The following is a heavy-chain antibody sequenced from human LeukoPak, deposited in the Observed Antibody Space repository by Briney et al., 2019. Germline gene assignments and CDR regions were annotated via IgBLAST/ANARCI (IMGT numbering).Heavy chain of an antibody. V-gene: IGHV3-66*03. Sequence: GGSLRLSCAASGFAVSSTLMDWVRQAPGKGLEWVSLIYVTGETFYADSVKGRFTISRDNSKNMLYLRMNNLRPEDSAVYYCARDRAATQSWVEFDLWGQGTRVTVSS. CDR1: GFAVSSTL. J-gene: IGHJ5*02. CDR2: IYVTGET. CDR3: ARDRAATQSWVEFDL. D-gene: IGHD4-11*01.